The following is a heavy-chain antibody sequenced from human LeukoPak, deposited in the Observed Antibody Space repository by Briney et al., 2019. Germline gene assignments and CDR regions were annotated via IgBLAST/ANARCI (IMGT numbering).Heavy chain of an antibody. V-gene: IGHV3-23*05. CDR3: AKFEGATIPGWFNDY. CDR1: GFSLSEAW. J-gene: IGHJ4*02. D-gene: IGHD6-19*01. CDR2: IDKTTYPT. Sequence: GGSLRLSCAASGFSLSEAWMGWVRQAPGKGLEWVSTIDKTTYPTFYADSVKGRFTISRDNSKNTLYLQMNSLRTEDTAVYFCAKFEGATIPGWFNDYWGQGILVTVSS.